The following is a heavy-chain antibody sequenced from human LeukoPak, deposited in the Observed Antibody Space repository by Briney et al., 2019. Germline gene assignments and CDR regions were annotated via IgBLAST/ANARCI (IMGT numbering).Heavy chain of an antibody. D-gene: IGHD2-21*02. J-gene: IGHJ4*02. Sequence: ASVKVSCKASGYTFTGYYMHWVRQAPGQGLEWMGWINPNSGGTNYAQKFQGRVTMTRDTSISTAYMELSRLRSDDTAVYYCAIEDCGGDCYYFDYWGQGTLVTVSS. CDR3: AIEDCGGDCYYFDY. CDR1: GYTFTGYY. V-gene: IGHV1-2*02. CDR2: INPNSGGT.